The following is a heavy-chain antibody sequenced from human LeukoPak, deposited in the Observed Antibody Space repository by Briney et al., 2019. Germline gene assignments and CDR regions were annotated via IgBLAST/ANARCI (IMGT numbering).Heavy chain of an antibody. J-gene: IGHJ4*02. V-gene: IGHV3-23*01. CDR3: AKESPAFDC. CDR1: GFTLNDYA. Sequence: QPGGSLRLSCAASGFTLNDYAMTWIRQAPGKGLDWGSVISYNGDTTYYADSVKGRFTISRDNSKNTLYLQMHGLRVEDTAVYYCAKESPAFDCWGQGTLVTVSS. CDR2: ISYNGDTT.